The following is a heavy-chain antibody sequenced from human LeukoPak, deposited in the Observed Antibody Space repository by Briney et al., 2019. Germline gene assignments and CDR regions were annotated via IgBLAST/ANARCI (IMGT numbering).Heavy chain of an antibody. CDR2: IYSGQTT. CDR1: GFTVSSNY. J-gene: IGHJ4*02. D-gene: IGHD7-27*01. V-gene: IGHV3-66*01. Sequence: GGSLRLSCAVSGFTVSSNYMNWVRQAPGKGLEWVSVIYSGQTTPYAESVKGRFIISRDNSKNTLYLQMNNLRAEDTAVYYCARDPDWGCILHSWGQGTLVTVSS. CDR3: ARDPDWGCILHS.